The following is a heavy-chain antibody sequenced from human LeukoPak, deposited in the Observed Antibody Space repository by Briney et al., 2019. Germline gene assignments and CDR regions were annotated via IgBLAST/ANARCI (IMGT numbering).Heavy chain of an antibody. V-gene: IGHV1-2*02. Sequence: ASVKVSCKASRYTFTGYYLHWVRQAPGQGLEWMGWINANSGSTEYAQKFQGRVTVTRDTSISTAYMELSSLKSDDTAVYYCTREDYWGQGTQVTVSS. CDR2: INANSGST. CDR3: TREDY. J-gene: IGHJ4*02. CDR1: RYTFTGYY.